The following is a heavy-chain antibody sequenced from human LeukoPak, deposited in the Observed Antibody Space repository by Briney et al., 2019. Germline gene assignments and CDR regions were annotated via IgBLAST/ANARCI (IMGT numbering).Heavy chain of an antibody. Sequence: SETLSLTCTVSGGSISSYYWSWVRQPPGKGLDWIGYIYYSGSTNYNPSLKNRVTISVGTSKNQFSLRLSSVTAADTAVYYCARDRSGSYSRYYYYGMDVWGQGTTVTVSS. J-gene: IGHJ6*02. CDR3: ARDRSGSYSRYYYYGMDV. D-gene: IGHD1-26*01. CDR1: GGSISSYY. V-gene: IGHV4-59*01. CDR2: IYYSGST.